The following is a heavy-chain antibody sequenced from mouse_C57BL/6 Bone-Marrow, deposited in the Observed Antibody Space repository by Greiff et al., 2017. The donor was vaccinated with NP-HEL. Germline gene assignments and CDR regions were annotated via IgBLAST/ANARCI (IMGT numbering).Heavy chain of an antibody. CDR1: GYTFTDHT. Sequence: QVQLQQSDAELVKPGASVKISCKVSGYTFTDHTIHWMKQRPEQGLEWIGYIYPRDGSTKYNEKFKGKATLTADKSSSTAYMQLNSLTSEESAVYFCSREDYYGSSGAWFAYWGQGTLVTVSA. J-gene: IGHJ3*01. CDR2: IYPRDGST. CDR3: SREDYYGSSGAWFAY. D-gene: IGHD1-1*01. V-gene: IGHV1-78*01.